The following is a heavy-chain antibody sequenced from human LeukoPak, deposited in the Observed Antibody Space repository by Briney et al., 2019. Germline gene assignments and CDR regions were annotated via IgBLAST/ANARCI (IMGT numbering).Heavy chain of an antibody. J-gene: IGHJ6*02. CDR2: INHSGST. Sequence: SETLSLTCAVYGGSFSGYYWSWIRQPPGKGLEWIGEINHSGSTNYNPSLKSRVTISVDTSKNQFSLKLSSVTAADTAVYYCARATRTSYMDVWGQGITVTVSS. CDR1: GGSFSGYY. D-gene: IGHD1-14*01. V-gene: IGHV4-34*01. CDR3: ARATRTSYMDV.